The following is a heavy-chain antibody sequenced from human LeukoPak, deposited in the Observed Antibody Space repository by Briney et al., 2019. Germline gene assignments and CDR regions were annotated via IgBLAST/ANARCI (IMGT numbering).Heavy chain of an antibody. CDR3: ARGEGRYQLLQDFDY. CDR2: ISYDGNNK. J-gene: IGHJ4*02. Sequence: GGSLRLSCAASGFTFSSYAMHWVRQAPGKGLEWVAVISYDGNNKYYADSVKGRFTISRDNSKNTLYLQMNSLRAEDTAVYYCARGEGRYQLLQDFDYWGQGTLVTVSS. CDR1: GFTFSSYA. V-gene: IGHV3-30-3*01. D-gene: IGHD2-2*01.